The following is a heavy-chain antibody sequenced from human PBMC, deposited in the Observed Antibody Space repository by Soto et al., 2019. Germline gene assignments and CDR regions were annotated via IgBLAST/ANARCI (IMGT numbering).Heavy chain of an antibody. J-gene: IGHJ4*02. Sequence: QVQLQESGPGLVKPSQTLSLTCIVSGGSISSGGYYWSWIRQHPGKGLEWIGNIYNSGTTYYNPSLRSRVITSVDTSKNQFSLRLSSVTAADTAVYFCARGSEVSSVWYPRLGYYFDYWGRGTLVTVSS. CDR3: ARGSEVSSVWYPRLGYYFDY. V-gene: IGHV4-31*03. D-gene: IGHD6-19*01. CDR2: IYNSGTT. CDR1: GGSISSGGYY.